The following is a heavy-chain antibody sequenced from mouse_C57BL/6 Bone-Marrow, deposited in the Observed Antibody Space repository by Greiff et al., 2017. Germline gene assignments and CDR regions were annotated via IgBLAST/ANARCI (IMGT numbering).Heavy chain of an antibody. Sequence: VQLQQPGAELVRPGTSVKLSCKASGYTFTSYWMHWVKQRPGQGLEWIGVIDPSDSYTNYNQKFKGKATLTVDTSSSTAYMQLSSLTSEDSAVYYCARKGTTVVASYWYFDVWGTGTTVTVSS. CDR3: ARKGTTVVASYWYFDV. CDR2: IDPSDSYT. V-gene: IGHV1-59*01. J-gene: IGHJ1*03. D-gene: IGHD1-1*01. CDR1: GYTFTSYW.